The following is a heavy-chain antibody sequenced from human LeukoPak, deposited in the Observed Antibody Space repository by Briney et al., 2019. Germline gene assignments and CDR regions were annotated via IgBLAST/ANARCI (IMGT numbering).Heavy chain of an antibody. D-gene: IGHD3-10*01. CDR2: IYYSGST. CDR1: GGSISSSSYY. Sequence: SETLSLTCTVSGGSISSSSYYWGWIRQPPGKGLEWIGRIYYSGSTYYNPSLKSRVTISVDTSKNQFSLKLSSVTAADTAVYYCARHAFYYGSGSDWFDPWGQGTLVTVSS. V-gene: IGHV4-39*01. J-gene: IGHJ5*02. CDR3: ARHAFYYGSGSDWFDP.